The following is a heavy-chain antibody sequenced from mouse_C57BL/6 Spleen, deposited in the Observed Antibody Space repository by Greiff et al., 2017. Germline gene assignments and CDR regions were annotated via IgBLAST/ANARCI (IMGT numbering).Heavy chain of an antibody. CDR2: INPNNGGT. J-gene: IGHJ4*01. D-gene: IGHD2-4*01. V-gene: IGHV1-22*01. CDR3: ASYYDYDGGFYAMDY. CDR1: GYTFTDYN. Sequence: VQLQQSGPELVKPGASVKMSCKASGYTFTDYNMHWVKQSHGKSLEWIGYINPNNGGTSYNQKFKGKATLTVNKSSSTAYMELRSLTSEDSAVYYCASYYDYDGGFYAMDYWGQGTSVTVSS.